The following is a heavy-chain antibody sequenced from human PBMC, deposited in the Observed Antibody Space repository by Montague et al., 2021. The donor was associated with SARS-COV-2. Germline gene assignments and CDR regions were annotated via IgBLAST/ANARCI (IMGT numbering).Heavy chain of an antibody. CDR3: ARGRDGYYHRSALFDY. Sequence: SETLSLTCTVSGGSISSYYWSWIRQPPRKGLEWIGYIYYSGSTNHNPSLKSRVTISVDTSKNQFSLKLTSVTAADTAVYYCARGRDGYYHRSALFDYWGQGTLVTVSS. J-gene: IGHJ4*02. D-gene: IGHD3-22*01. V-gene: IGHV4-59*01. CDR2: IYYSGST. CDR1: GGSISSYY.